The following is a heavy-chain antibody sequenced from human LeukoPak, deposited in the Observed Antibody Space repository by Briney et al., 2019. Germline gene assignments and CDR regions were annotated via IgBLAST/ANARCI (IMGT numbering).Heavy chain of an antibody. CDR2: ISFSVNTK. J-gene: IGHJ4*02. Sequence: GGSLRLSCAASGFTFSDYSMNWVRQAPGKGLEWVSYISFSVNTKYYGDSVKGRFTISRDNAKNSLYLHMDSLRAEDTAVYYCARGAYSSGWAYFDYWGQGTLVTVSS. CDR3: ARGAYSSGWAYFDY. D-gene: IGHD6-19*01. CDR1: GFTFSDYS. V-gene: IGHV3-48*04.